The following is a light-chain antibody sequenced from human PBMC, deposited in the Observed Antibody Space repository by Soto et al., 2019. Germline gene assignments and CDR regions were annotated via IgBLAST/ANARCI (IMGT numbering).Light chain of an antibody. CDR2: ANK. CDR1: SSNIGAGYD. CDR3: QSYDTSPSGYV. Sequence: QSALTQPPSVSGAPGQRVTISCTGSSSNIGAGYDVHWYQQVPGTAPKLLIYANKNRPAGVPDRFSASKSGTSASLAITGLQAEDEADYYCQSYDTSPSGYVFGTGTKVTAL. V-gene: IGLV1-40*01. J-gene: IGLJ1*01.